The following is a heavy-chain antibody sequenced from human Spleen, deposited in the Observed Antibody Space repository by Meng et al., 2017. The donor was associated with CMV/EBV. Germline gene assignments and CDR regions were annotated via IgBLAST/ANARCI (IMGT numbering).Heavy chain of an antibody. CDR1: GFTFSSYA. J-gene: IGHJ4*02. D-gene: IGHD3-10*01. Sequence: GESLKISCAASGFTFSSYAMSWVRQAPGKGLEWVSAISGSGGSTYYADSVKGRFTISRDNSKNTLYLQMNSLRVEDTALYYCAKDNSALSTYGSGTSYFASWGQGTLVTVSS. CDR3: AKDNSALSTYGSGTSYFAS. V-gene: IGHV3-23*01. CDR2: ISGSGGST.